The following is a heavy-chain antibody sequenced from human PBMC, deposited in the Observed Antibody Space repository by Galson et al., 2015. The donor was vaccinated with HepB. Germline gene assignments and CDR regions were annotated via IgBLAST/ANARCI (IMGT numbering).Heavy chain of an antibody. J-gene: IGHJ4*02. CDR1: GYTFTNYH. CDR2: VIPSGGSP. Sequence: SVKVSCKASGYTFTNYHIHWVRQAPGQGLEWMGAVIPSGGSPSYAQKFQGRVTVTRDTSTSTVYMELSSLTSEDTAVYYCTRGRTWGGGVYWGQGTLVTVSS. D-gene: IGHD7-27*01. V-gene: IGHV1-46*03. CDR3: TRGRTWGGGVY.